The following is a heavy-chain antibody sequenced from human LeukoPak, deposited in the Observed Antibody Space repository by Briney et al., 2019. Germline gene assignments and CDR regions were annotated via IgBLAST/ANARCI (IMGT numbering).Heavy chain of an antibody. V-gene: IGHV4-39*07. D-gene: IGHD3-10*01. CDR2: IFYSGST. CDR1: GGSISTSNYY. J-gene: IGHJ4*02. CDR3: ARAWESYGSGTLL. Sequence: PSETLSLTCTVSGGSISTSNYYWGWIRQPPGKGLEWIGNIFYSGSTYYNPSLKSRVTISVDTSKNQFSLKLSSVTAADTAVYYCARAWESYGSGTLLWGQGTLVTVSS.